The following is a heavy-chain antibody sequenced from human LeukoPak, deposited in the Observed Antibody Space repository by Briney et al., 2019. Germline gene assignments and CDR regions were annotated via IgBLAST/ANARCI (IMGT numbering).Heavy chain of an antibody. CDR1: GLNYRSYE. CDR3: AELGITMIGGV. D-gene: IGHD3-10*02. CDR2: ISSSGSTI. Sequence: QLGGSLRLSCGASGLNYRSYEMSWLRQAPAREREGVSYISSSGSTIYYADSVKGRFTISRDNAKNSLYLQMNSLRAEDTAVYYCAELGITMIGGVWGKGTTVTISS. V-gene: IGHV3-48*03. J-gene: IGHJ6*04.